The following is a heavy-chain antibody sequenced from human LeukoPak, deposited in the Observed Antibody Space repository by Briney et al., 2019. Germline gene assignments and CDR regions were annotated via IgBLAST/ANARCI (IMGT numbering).Heavy chain of an antibody. D-gene: IGHD3-16*01. J-gene: IGHJ5*02. Sequence: KPSETLSLTCTVSGGSISSYYWSWIRQPPGKGLEWIGYIYYSGSTNYNPSLKSRVTISVDTSKNQFSLKLSSVTAADTAVYYCARGGGRWSNNWFDPWGQGTLVTVSS. V-gene: IGHV4-59*08. CDR2: IYYSGST. CDR1: GGSISSYY. CDR3: ARGGGRWSNNWFDP.